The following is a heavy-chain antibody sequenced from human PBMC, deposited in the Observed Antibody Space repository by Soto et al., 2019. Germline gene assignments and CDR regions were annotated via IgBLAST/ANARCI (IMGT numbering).Heavy chain of an antibody. V-gene: IGHV3-23*01. CDR1: GFTFSGYA. Sequence: EVQLLESGGGLVQPGGSLRLSCAASGFTFSGYAMNWVRQAPGKGLEWVSVISGSGDSTYYADSVKGRFTISRDNSKNTLYLQLNSLRDEDTAVYYCARRSSGWYFDYWGQGTLVTVSS. J-gene: IGHJ4*02. D-gene: IGHD6-19*01. CDR2: ISGSGDST. CDR3: ARRSSGWYFDY.